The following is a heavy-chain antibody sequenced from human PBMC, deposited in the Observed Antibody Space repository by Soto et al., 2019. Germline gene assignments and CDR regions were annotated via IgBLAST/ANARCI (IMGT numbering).Heavy chain of an antibody. D-gene: IGHD2-15*01. J-gene: IGHJ4*02. CDR3: AKWRYCSGGTCYSDY. V-gene: IGHV3-23*01. CDR1: GFTFSTYA. CDR2: ISSSGGTT. Sequence: EVQLLESGGGLVQPGGSLRLSCAASGFTFSTYAMSWVRQAPGKGLEWVSAISSSGGTTYYADSVKGRFTISRDNSTXTLYLQMNSLRGEDTAVYYCAKWRYCSGGTCYSDYWGQGTLVTVSS.